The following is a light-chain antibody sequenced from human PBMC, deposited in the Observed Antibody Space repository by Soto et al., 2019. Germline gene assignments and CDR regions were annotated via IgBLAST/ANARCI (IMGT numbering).Light chain of an antibody. V-gene: IGLV2-14*01. CDR3: TSHTSSSTVV. Sequence: QSVLTQPASVSGSPGQSITISCTGTSSDIGSYNYVSWYQQHPGRAPKLIIYEVSHRPSGVSNRFSGSKSGNTASLSISGIQAEDEADYYCTSHTSSSTVVFGGGTKVTVL. CDR1: SSDIGSYNY. J-gene: IGLJ2*01. CDR2: EVS.